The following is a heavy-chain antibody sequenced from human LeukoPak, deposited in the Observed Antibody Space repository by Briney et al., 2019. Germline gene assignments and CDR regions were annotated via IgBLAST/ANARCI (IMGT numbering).Heavy chain of an antibody. V-gene: IGHV3-23*01. CDR3: AKKGYYDGSGYYMYYFDH. J-gene: IGHJ4*02. CDR1: GFTFSIYD. Sequence: GGSLRLSCAASGFTFSIYDMSWVRQAPGKGLEWVSAISGSGGTAYYADSVKGRLTISKNNSKNTLYLLMNSLRAEDTAVYCCAKKGYYDGSGYYMYYFDHWGQGTLVTVSS. CDR2: ISGSGGTA. D-gene: IGHD3-22*01.